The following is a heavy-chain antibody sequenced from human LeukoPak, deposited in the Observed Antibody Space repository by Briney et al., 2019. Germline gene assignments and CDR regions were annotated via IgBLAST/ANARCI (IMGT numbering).Heavy chain of an antibody. V-gene: IGHV3-21*01. CDR2: ISSSSSYI. D-gene: IGHD3-10*01. J-gene: IGHJ4*02. Sequence: PGGSLRLSCAASGFTFSSYSMNWVRQAPGKGLEWVSSISSSSSYIYYADSVKGRFTISRDNAKNSLYLQMNSLRAEDTAVYYCARVTFYYYGSGSSLDYWGQGTLVTVSS. CDR1: GFTFSSYS. CDR3: ARVTFYYYGSGSSLDY.